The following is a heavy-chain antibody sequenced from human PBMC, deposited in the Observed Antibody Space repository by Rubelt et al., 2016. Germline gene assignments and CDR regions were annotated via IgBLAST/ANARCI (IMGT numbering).Heavy chain of an antibody. CDR3: ARVDCTNGVCSLFDY. V-gene: IGHV4-39*07. D-gene: IGHD2-8*01. CDR1: GGSISSSSYY. J-gene: IGHJ4*02. CDR2: IFYSGRS. Sequence: QLQLQESGPGLVKPSETLSLTCTVSGGSISSSSYYWGWIRQPPGKGLEWIGNIFYSGRSYYNASLKSRVTVSVDRSKNQFSLKLSSVTAAEAAVYYLARVDCTNGVCSLFDYWGQGTLITVSS.